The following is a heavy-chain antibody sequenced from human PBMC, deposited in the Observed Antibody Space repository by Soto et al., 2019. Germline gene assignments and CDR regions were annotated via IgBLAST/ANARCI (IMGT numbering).Heavy chain of an antibody. J-gene: IGHJ4*02. Sequence: ASVKVSCKASGYTFTGHYIHWVRQAPEQGPEWMGEIGPESGATRYAQKFQGRVTMTRDMSITTVYMELNNLSPDDTAVYYCGRGRSGQIVVFYWGQGTPVPSP. CDR3: GRGRSGQIVVFY. D-gene: IGHD1-26*01. CDR2: IGPESGAT. CDR1: GYTFTGHY. V-gene: IGHV1-2*02.